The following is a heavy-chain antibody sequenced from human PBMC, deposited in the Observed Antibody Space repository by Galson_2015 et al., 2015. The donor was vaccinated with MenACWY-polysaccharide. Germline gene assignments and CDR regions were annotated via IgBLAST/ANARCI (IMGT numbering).Heavy chain of an antibody. CDR3: LVVPGGNYRAMDV. CDR1: GFTFSSYA. J-gene: IGHJ6*02. CDR2: ISGSGGTT. D-gene: IGHD2-2*01. V-gene: IGHV3-23*01. Sequence: LRLSCAASGFTFSSYAMSWVRQAPGKGLEWVAAISGSGGTTYYADSVKGRFTISRDNSKNMVYLQMNSLRAEDTAVYYSLVVPGGNYRAMDVWGQGTTFTVSS.